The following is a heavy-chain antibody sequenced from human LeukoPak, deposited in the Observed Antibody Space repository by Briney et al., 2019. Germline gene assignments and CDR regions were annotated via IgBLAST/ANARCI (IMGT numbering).Heavy chain of an antibody. CDR2: ISPSDGNT. CDR1: GFTLSKYA. J-gene: IGHJ4*02. Sequence: GGSLRLSCAASGFTLSKYAMSWVRQAPGKGLEWVSAISPSDGNTFYAGSVKGRFTISRDNFKNTLSLQMNSLRAEDTALYYCAKDSSVPYGITDWGQGTLVTVSS. CDR3: AKDSSVPYGITD. D-gene: IGHD4-17*01. V-gene: IGHV3-23*01.